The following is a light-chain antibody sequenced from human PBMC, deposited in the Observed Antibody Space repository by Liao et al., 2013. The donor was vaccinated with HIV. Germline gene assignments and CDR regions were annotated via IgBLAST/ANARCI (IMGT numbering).Light chain of an antibody. V-gene: IGLV3-21*01. Sequence: SYELTQPPSVSVAPGETARITCGGNNIGSDSVHWYQQKPGQAPVLVISYDSDRPSGIPERFSGSNSGNTATLTISRVEAGDEADYYCQVWDSSSDHYVFGTGTKVTVL. J-gene: IGLJ1*01. CDR2: YDS. CDR3: QVWDSSSDHYV. CDR1: NIGSDS.